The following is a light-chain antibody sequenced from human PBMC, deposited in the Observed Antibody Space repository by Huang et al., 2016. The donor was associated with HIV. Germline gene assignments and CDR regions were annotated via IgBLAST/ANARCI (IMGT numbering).Light chain of an antibody. Sequence: EIVMTQSPATLSVSPGETVTVSCRASQSVITNIAWYHQRIGQAPRLLLYGVTTRATDIPARCSGSGSGTQFTLTISGLQSADFGIYYCQHYNNWPYTFGQGTKLEI. CDR3: QHYNNWPYT. J-gene: IGKJ2*01. CDR2: GVT. V-gene: IGKV3D-15*01. CDR1: QSVITN.